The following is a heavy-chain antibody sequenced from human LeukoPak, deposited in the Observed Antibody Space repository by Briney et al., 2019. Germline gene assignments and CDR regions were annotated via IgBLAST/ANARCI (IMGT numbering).Heavy chain of an antibody. CDR2: MNPNSGNT. CDR1: GYTFTSYD. CDR3: ARAPMVSLKPGYYMDV. J-gene: IGHJ6*03. Sequence: ASVKVSCKASGYTFTSYDINWVRQATGQGLEWMGWMNPNSGNTGYAQKFQGRVTITRNTSISTAYMELSSLRSEDTAVYYCARAPMVSLKPGYYMDVWGKGTTVTVSS. D-gene: IGHD3-10*01. V-gene: IGHV1-8*03.